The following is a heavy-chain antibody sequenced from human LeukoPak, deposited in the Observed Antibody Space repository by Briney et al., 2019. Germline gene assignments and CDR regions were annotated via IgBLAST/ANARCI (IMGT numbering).Heavy chain of an antibody. D-gene: IGHD1-26*01. CDR3: AKAFRRGYFDY. J-gene: IGHJ4*02. CDR1: GFTFSSYG. V-gene: IGHV3-30*18. Sequence: PGGSLRLSCAASGFTFSSYGMHWVRQAPGRGLEWVAVISYDGSNKYYADSVKGRYTISRNNSKKKLYLQMNSLRAEDTAVYYCAKAFRRGYFDYWGQGTLVTVPS. CDR2: ISYDGSNK.